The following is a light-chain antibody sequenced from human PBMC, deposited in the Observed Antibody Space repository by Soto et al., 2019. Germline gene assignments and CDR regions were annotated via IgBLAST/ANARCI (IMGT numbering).Light chain of an antibody. J-gene: IGLJ1*01. CDR3: QSSDDTGDYYL. Sequence: ELTQPPSVSVSPGQTARITCSGDELSKQYSFWYQQKPGQAPVLVIYKDTERASGIPERFSGSSSGTTVTLTISGVRAEDEATYYCQSSDDTGDYYLFGTGTKVTVL. CDR2: KDT. CDR1: ELSKQY. V-gene: IGLV3-25*02.